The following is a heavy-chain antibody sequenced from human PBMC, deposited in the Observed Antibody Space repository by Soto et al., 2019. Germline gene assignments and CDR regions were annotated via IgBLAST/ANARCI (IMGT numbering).Heavy chain of an antibody. V-gene: IGHV3-23*01. CDR2: ISGSGGST. CDR1: GFTFSSYA. CDR3: GKVPLPSRYYGLDV. J-gene: IGHJ6*02. Sequence: PGGSLRLSRAASGFTFSSYAMIWVRQAPGNGLEWVSTISGSGGSTYYADSVKGRFTISRDNSKNTLFLQMNSLRAEDTALYYCGKVPLPSRYYGLDVWGQGTLVTVSS.